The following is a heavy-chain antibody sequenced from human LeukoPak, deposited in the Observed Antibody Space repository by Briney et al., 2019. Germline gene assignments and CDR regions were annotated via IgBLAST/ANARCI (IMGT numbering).Heavy chain of an antibody. J-gene: IGHJ5*02. D-gene: IGHD3-3*01. Sequence: ASVKVSCKASGYTFTGYYMHWVRQASGQGLEWMGWINPNSGGTNYAQKFQGRVTMTRDTSISTAYMEMSRLRSDDTAVYYCARVPADDFWRGYGGIDPWGQGTLVTVSS. CDR3: ARVPADDFWRGYGGIDP. CDR1: GYTFTGYY. CDR2: INPNSGGT. V-gene: IGHV1-2*02.